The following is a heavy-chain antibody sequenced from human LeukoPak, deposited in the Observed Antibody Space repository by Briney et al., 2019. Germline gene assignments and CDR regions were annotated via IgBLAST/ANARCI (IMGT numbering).Heavy chain of an antibody. Sequence: SVKGSYKASGGTFSSYAISWVRQAPGQGLEWMGGIIPIFGTANYAQKFQGRVTITADESTSTAYMELSSLRSEDTAVYYCARDWLQPGGYFDYWGQGTLVTVSS. D-gene: IGHD5-24*01. CDR3: ARDWLQPGGYFDY. CDR1: GGTFSSYA. J-gene: IGHJ4*02. V-gene: IGHV1-69*13. CDR2: IIPIFGTA.